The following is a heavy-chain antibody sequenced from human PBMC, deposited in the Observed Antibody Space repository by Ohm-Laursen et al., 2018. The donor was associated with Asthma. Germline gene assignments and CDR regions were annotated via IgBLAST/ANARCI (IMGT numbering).Heavy chain of an antibody. V-gene: IGHV3-30-3*01. CDR1: GFTFRSYA. D-gene: IGHD3-3*01. CDR3: ARDVMEWYLPAFDF. CDR2: GGSYYDGGLK. J-gene: IGHJ4*02. Sequence: SLRLSCTASGFTFRSYAMHWVRQAPGKGLEWVAVGGSYYDGGLKYYADSVNGRFTVSRDDSKNTLYLQMNSLRPDDTAVYYCARDVMEWYLPAFDFWGQGTLVAVSS.